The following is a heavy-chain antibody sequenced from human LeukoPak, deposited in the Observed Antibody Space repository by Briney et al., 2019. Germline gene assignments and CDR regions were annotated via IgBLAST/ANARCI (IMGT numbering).Heavy chain of an antibody. V-gene: IGHV4-59*01. Sequence: SETLSLTCTVSGGSISSYYWSWIRQPPGKGLEWIGYIYYSGSTNYNPSLKSRVTISVDTSKNQFSLKLSSVTAADTAVYYCARSALRSNYYFDYWGQGTLVTVSS. CDR2: IYYSGST. CDR3: ARSALRSNYYFDY. CDR1: GGSISSYY. D-gene: IGHD1-7*01. J-gene: IGHJ4*02.